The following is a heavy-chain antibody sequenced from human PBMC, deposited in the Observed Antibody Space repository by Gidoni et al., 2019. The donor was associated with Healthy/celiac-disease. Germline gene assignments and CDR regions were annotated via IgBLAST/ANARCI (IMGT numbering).Heavy chain of an antibody. D-gene: IGHD5-12*01. CDR3: ARDLLFRSIVATPAGGPG. V-gene: IGHV3-30-3*01. CDR2: ISYDGSNK. J-gene: IGHJ4*02. CDR1: GFTLSSYA. Sequence: QVQLVESGGGVVQPGRSLRLSCAASGFTLSSYAMHWVRQAPGKGLEWVAVISYDGSNKYYADSVKGRFTISRDNSKNTLYLQMNSLRAEYTAVYYCARDLLFRSIVATPAGGPGWGQGTLVTVSS.